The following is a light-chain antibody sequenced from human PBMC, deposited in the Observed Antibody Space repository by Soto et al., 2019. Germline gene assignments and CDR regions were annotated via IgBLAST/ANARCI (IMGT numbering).Light chain of an antibody. CDR1: QSISSY. J-gene: IGKJ5*01. CDR2: ATS. V-gene: IGKV1-39*01. Sequence: DIQMTQSPPSLSASVGDRVPITFRASQSISSYLNWYQQKPGKAPKLLIYATSNLESGVSARFGGSGSGTEFTLTISSLEPEDFAVYYCQQRSNWPPKITFGQGTRLEI. CDR3: QQRSNWPPKIT.